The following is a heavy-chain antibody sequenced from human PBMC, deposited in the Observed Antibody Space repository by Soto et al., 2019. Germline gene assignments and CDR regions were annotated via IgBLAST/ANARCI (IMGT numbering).Heavy chain of an antibody. Sequence: EVQLEDSGGTWVQPGGSLRLSCAASGFDASVNFMTWVRQAPGKGLEWVSAINNAYSTFYADSVKGRFTISRDNSKNTGYLQVSSLRVEDTAMYYCVRENYYYGMDVWGQGTAVTVSS. J-gene: IGHJ6*02. CDR1: GFDASVNF. CDR2: INNAYST. V-gene: IGHV3-66*01. CDR3: VRENYYYGMDV.